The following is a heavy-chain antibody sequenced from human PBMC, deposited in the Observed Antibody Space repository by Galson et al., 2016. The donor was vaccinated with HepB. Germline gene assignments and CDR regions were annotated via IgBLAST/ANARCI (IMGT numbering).Heavy chain of an antibody. J-gene: IGHJ4*02. V-gene: IGHV4-59*01. D-gene: IGHD5-12*01. CDR3: ARGKSGCRGYDEAIDS. CDR1: GGSIRGSY. Sequence: SETLSLTCTVSGGSIRGSYWTWIRQPPGKGLEWIGYMYDSGTTNYNPALKSRVTISIDTSKNQFSLKLSSVTAADTALYFCARGKSGCRGYDEAIDSWGQGSLVTVSS. CDR2: MYDSGTT.